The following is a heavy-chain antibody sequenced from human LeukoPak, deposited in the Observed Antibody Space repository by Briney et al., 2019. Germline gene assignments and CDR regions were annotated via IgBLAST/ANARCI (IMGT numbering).Heavy chain of an antibody. V-gene: IGHV3-73*01. CDR2: IRSKANSYAT. J-gene: IGHJ6*03. Sequence: GGSLKLSCAASGFTFSGSAMHWVRQASGKGLEWVGRIRSKANSYATAYAASVKGRFTISRDDSKNTAYLQMNSLKTEDTAVYYCTRRGEDYYYYMDVWGKGTTVTISS. CDR1: GFTFSGSA. D-gene: IGHD3-16*01. CDR3: TRRGEDYYYYMDV.